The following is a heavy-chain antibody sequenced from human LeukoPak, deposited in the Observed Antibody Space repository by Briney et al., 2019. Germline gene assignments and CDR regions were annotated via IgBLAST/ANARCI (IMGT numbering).Heavy chain of an antibody. D-gene: IGHD3-22*01. J-gene: IGHJ4*02. CDR2: IYSDGST. V-gene: IGHV3-66*01. CDR3: ARVRRARAGYYYDSSGYYYPYYYFDY. Sequence: PGGSLRLSCAASGFTVSSNYMSWVRQAPGKGLGWDSVIYSDGSTYYADSVKGRYTISRDNSKNTLYLQMNSLRADDTAVYYCARVRRARAGYYYDSSGYYYPYYYFDYWGQGTLVTVSS. CDR1: GFTVSSNY.